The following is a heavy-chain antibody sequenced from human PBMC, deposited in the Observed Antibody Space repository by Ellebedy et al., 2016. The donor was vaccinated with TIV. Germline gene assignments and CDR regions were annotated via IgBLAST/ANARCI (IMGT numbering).Heavy chain of an antibody. V-gene: IGHV3-21*01. CDR2: ISRNSTYI. D-gene: IGHD5-24*01. CDR1: GFTFSSYT. Sequence: GESLKISCTDFGFTFSSYTMNWVRQAPGKGLEWVSSISRNSTYIYYADSVKGRFTISRDNAKNSLYLQMNSLRGDDTAVYYCARAGPLEMNHFDYWGQGTLVTVSS. CDR3: ARAGPLEMNHFDY. J-gene: IGHJ4*02.